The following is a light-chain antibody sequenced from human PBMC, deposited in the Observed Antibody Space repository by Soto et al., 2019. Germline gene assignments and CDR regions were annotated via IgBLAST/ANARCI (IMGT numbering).Light chain of an antibody. V-gene: IGKV1-5*01. CDR2: DAS. J-gene: IGKJ1*01. CDR3: QQYKSYSRM. CDR1: QSISSW. Sequence: DIQWTQSPSFLSASVGNRVTITCRASQSISSWFSWYQQKPGKAPKLLIYDASTLESGVPSRCAGRGSGTEFTLTSSSLQAEDFATYDCQQYKSYSRMFGQGTKVDIK.